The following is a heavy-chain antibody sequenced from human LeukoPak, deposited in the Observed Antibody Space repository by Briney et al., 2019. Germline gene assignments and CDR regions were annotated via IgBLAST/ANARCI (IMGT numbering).Heavy chain of an antibody. V-gene: IGHV1-18*04. J-gene: IGHJ4*02. CDR2: ISAYNGNT. CDR3: ARGTRYSYGSDYFDY. CDR1: GYTFTSYG. D-gene: IGHD5-18*01. Sequence: WASVKVSCKASGYTFTSYGISWVRQAPGQGLEWMGWISAYNGNTNYAQKLQGRVTMTTDISTSTAYMELRSLRSDDTAVYYCARGTRYSYGSDYFDYWGQGTLVTVSS.